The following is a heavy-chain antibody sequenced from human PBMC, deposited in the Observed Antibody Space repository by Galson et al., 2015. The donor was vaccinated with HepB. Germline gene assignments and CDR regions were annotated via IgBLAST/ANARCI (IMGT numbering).Heavy chain of an antibody. V-gene: IGHV3-64D*06. Sequence: SLRLSCAASGFTFSSYAMHWVRQAPGKGLEYVSAISSNGGSTYYADSVKGRFTISRDNSKNTLYLQMSSLRAEDTAVYYCVKAAAPYCSSTSCYQLGWGQGTLVTVSS. CDR1: GFTFSSYA. J-gene: IGHJ4*02. CDR3: VKAAAPYCSSTSCYQLG. D-gene: IGHD2-2*01. CDR2: ISSNGGST.